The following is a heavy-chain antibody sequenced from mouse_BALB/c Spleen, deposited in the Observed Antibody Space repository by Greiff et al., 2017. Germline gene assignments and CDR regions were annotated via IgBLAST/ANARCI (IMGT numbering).Heavy chain of an antibody. V-gene: IGHV6-6*02. CDR1: GFTFSNYW. CDR3: TPHYYGSGYVFAY. Sequence: EVKLMESGGGLVQPGGSMKLSCVASGFTFSNYWMNWVRQSPEKGLEWVAEIRWKSNNYATHYAESVKGRFTISRDDSKSSVYLQMNNLRAEDTGIYYCTPHYYGSGYVFAYWGQGTLVTVSA. D-gene: IGHD1-1*01. J-gene: IGHJ3*01. CDR2: IRWKSNNYAT.